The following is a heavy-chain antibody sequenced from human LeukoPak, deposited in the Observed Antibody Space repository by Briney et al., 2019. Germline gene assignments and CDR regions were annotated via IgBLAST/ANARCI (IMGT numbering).Heavy chain of an antibody. Sequence: ASVKVSCKASGGTFSSYSISWVRQAPGQGLEWMGRIIPIFGTANYAQKFQGRVTITTDESTSTEYMELSSLRTEDTAVYYCASAYMVRGVIPPGWFDPWGQGTLVTVSS. CDR1: GGTFSSYS. CDR2: IIPIFGTA. D-gene: IGHD3-10*01. V-gene: IGHV1-69*05. CDR3: ASAYMVRGVIPPGWFDP. J-gene: IGHJ5*02.